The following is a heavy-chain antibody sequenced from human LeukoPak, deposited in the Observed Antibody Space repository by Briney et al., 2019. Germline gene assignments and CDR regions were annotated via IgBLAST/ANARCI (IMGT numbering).Heavy chain of an antibody. CDR2: IYPGDSDP. Sequence: GESLKISCKGSGYSFTNYWIGWVRQMPGKGLEWMGIIYPGDSDPRYSPSFQGQVTISADKSISTAFLQWRSLKASDTAMYYCATRYYYDTLGAFDIWGQGTMVTVSS. V-gene: IGHV5-51*01. D-gene: IGHD3-22*01. CDR3: ATRYYYDTLGAFDI. J-gene: IGHJ3*02. CDR1: GYSFTNYW.